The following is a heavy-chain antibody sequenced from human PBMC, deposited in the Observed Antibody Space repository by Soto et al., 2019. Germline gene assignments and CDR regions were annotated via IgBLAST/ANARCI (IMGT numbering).Heavy chain of an antibody. CDR1: GYTFTSYC. J-gene: IGHJ4*02. D-gene: IGHD6-13*01. V-gene: IGHV1-46*01. CDR2: INPSGGST. CDR3: AAILIAAAGLDY. Sequence: ASVKVSCKASGYTFTSYCMHWVRQAPGQGLEWMGIINPSGGSTSYAQKFQGRVTMTRDTSTSTVYMELSSLRSEDTAVYYCAAILIAAAGLDYWGQGTLVTVSS.